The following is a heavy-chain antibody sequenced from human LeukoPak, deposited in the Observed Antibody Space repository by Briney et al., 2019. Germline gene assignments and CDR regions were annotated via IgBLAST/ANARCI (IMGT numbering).Heavy chain of an antibody. D-gene: IGHD6-25*01. Sequence: GGSLRLSCSASGLTFSSYAMHWVRQAPGKGLEYVSAISSNGGSTYYADPVKGRFTISRDNSKNTLYLQMSSLRAEDTAVYYCVKKRPDPGYRSGSRKGYFDYWGQGTLVTVSS. V-gene: IGHV3-64D*06. CDR2: ISSNGGST. CDR3: VKKRPDPGYRSGSRKGYFDY. J-gene: IGHJ4*02. CDR1: GLTFSSYA.